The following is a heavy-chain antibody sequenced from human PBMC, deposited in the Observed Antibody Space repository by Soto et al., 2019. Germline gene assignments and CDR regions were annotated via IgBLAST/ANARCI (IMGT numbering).Heavy chain of an antibody. J-gene: IGHJ4*02. CDR3: APDDGDYYAAIELYY. V-gene: IGHV1-69*02. CDR1: GGTFNSHT. CDR2: ILPILDIA. D-gene: IGHD2-2*01. Sequence: QVQLEQSGAEVKKPGSSVKVSCKASGGTFNSHTITWVRQAPGQGLEWMGRILPILDIATYAQKFQGRVTITTDTSTSTVYMLLSSLTSNDAAVYYCAPDDGDYYAAIELYYWGKGTQVTV.